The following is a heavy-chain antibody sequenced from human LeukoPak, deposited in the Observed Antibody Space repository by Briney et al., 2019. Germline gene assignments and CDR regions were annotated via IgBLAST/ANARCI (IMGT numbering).Heavy chain of an antibody. J-gene: IGHJ4*02. Sequence: PSETLSLTCTVSGGSISSSSYYWGWIRQPPGKGLEWIGSIYYSGSTYYNPSLKSRVTISVDTSKNQFSLKLSSVTAADTAVYFCARGRKRSSGYYPLDYWGQGTLVTVSS. D-gene: IGHD3-22*01. CDR3: ARGRKRSSGYYPLDY. CDR2: IYYSGST. CDR1: GGSISSSSYY. V-gene: IGHV4-39*01.